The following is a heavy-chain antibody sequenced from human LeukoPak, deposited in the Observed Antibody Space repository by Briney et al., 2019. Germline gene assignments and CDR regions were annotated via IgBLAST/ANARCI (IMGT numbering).Heavy chain of an antibody. V-gene: IGHV3-23*01. J-gene: IGHJ4*02. Sequence: PGGSLRLSCAVSGFTFSSYAMSWVRQAPGKGLEWVSAISGSGGSTYYADSVKGRFTISRDNSKNTLYLQMNSLRAEDTAVYYCAKPYSGYENFDYWGQGTLVTVSS. CDR1: GFTFSSYA. CDR2: ISGSGGST. CDR3: AKPYSGYENFDY. D-gene: IGHD5-12*01.